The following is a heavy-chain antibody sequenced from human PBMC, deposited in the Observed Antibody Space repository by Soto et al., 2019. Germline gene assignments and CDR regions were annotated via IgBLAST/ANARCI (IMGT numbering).Heavy chain of an antibody. CDR3: ARVYDSGWHEGFPVLSY. J-gene: IGHJ4*02. V-gene: IGHV3-74*01. CDR2: ISSDGSST. D-gene: IGHD6-19*01. Sequence: GGSLRLSCAASGFTFSSYWMHWVRQVPGKGLLWVSRISSDGSSTSYADSVEGRFTISRDNAKNTLSLQMNSLRAEDTAVYYCARVYDSGWHEGFPVLSYWGQGTLVTVSS. CDR1: GFTFSSYW.